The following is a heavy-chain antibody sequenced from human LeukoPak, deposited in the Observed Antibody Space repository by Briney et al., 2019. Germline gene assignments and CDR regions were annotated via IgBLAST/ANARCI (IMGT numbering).Heavy chain of an antibody. Sequence: PGGSRRLSCAASGFTFSGYAMNWVRQAQGKGLEWVSGISGSGAGTYYADSVKGRFTISRDNSKNTLYLQMNSLRADDMAVYYCAKMVREFYTISYYFDYWGQGTLATVSS. V-gene: IGHV3-23*01. J-gene: IGHJ4*02. CDR3: AKMVREFYTISYYFDY. D-gene: IGHD2-8*01. CDR2: ISGSGAGT. CDR1: GFTFSGYA.